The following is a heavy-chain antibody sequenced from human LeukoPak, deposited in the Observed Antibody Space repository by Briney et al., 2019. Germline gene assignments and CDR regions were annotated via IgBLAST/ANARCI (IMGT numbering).Heavy chain of an antibody. CDR1: GGSISSYY. Sequence: SETLSLTCTVSGGSISSYYWSWIRQPPGKGLEWIGYIYDSGSTNYNPSLKSRVTISVDTSKNQFSLRLNSVNAADTAVFYCARQGYSDFSSRPFDYWGQGTLVTVSS. V-gene: IGHV4-59*08. CDR3: ARQGYSDFSSRPFDY. D-gene: IGHD1-26*01. CDR2: IYDSGST. J-gene: IGHJ4*02.